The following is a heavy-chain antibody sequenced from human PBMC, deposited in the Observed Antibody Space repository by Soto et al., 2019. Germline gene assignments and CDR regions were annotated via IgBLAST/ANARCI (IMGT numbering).Heavy chain of an antibody. D-gene: IGHD3-22*01. CDR2: VHYSGST. CDR3: TTDRDYYDSSGYHWDC. CDR1: GGSISSNIYY. J-gene: IGHJ4*02. V-gene: IGHV4-39*02. Sequence: SETLSLTCSFSGGSISSNIYYLGWIRQPPGKGLEWIATVHYSGSTYYTPSLKSRVTISADTSNNQFSLRLNSVTAADTAVYYCTTDRDYYDSSGYHWDCWGQGTLVTVSS.